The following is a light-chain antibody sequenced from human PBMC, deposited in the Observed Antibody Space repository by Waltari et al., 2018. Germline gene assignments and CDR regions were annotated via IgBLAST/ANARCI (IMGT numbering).Light chain of an antibody. Sequence: QTVVTQEPSLSVSPGGTVPLTCAFSSGSVSSNSHPTWYQQTPGQPPRTLVYKGISRSSGVPDRFSGSILGNTAALTITGAQADDESDYYCSMYMGSGVWVFGGGTKLTVL. CDR1: SGSVSSNSH. V-gene: IGLV8-61*01. CDR3: SMYMGSGVWV. CDR2: KGI. J-gene: IGLJ3*02.